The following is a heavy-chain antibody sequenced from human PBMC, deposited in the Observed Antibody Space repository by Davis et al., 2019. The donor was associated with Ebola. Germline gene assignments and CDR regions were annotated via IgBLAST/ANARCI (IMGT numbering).Heavy chain of an antibody. J-gene: IGHJ4*02. Sequence: AASVKVSCKASGYTFTSYYMRWVRQAPGQGLEWMGIINPSGGSTSYAQKFQGRVTMTRDTSTSTVYMELSSLRSEDTAVYYCARGYCTNVVCYELPVIDYWGQGTLVTVSS. V-gene: IGHV1-46*01. CDR1: GYTFTSYY. D-gene: IGHD2-8*01. CDR2: INPSGGST. CDR3: ARGYCTNVVCYELPVIDY.